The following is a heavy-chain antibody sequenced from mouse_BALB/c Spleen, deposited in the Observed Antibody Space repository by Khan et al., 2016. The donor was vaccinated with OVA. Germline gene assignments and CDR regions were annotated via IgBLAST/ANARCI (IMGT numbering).Heavy chain of an antibody. V-gene: IGHV5-9-3*01. CDR2: ISSGDTYT. D-gene: IGHD1-1*01. J-gene: IGHJ1*01. CDR1: GFTFSSYA. Sequence: VQLVESGGGLVKPGGSLKLSCAASGFTFSSYAMSWVRQTPEKRLEWVATISSGDTYTYYPDSVKGRFTISRDNAKNTLYLQMSSLRSEDTAMYYCARPPITTVVATSYWFFDVWGAGTTVTVST. CDR3: ARPPITTVVATSYWFFDV.